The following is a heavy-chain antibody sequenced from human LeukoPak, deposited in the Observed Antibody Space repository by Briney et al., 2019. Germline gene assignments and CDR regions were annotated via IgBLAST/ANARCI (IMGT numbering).Heavy chain of an antibody. CDR3: ARDMHCTNGVCDNWFDP. CDR1: GFTVSSNY. Sequence: GGSLRLSCAASGFTVSSNYMSWVRQAPGKGLEWVSVIYSGGSTYYADSVKGRFTISRDNSKNTLYLQMNSQRAEDTAVYYCARDMHCTNGVCDNWFDPWGQGTLVTVSS. V-gene: IGHV3-66*01. CDR2: IYSGGST. J-gene: IGHJ5*02. D-gene: IGHD2-8*01.